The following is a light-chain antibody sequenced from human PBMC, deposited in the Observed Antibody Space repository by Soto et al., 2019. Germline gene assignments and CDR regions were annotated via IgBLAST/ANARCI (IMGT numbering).Light chain of an antibody. CDR2: VAS. V-gene: IGKV1-27*01. J-gene: IGKJ1*01. CDR3: QKYNSAPRT. CDR1: QGISNY. Sequence: DIQMIPSPSSLSASVGDRVTITGRASQGISNYLAWYQQKPGKVPKLLIYVASTLQSGVPSRFSGSGSGTDFTLNISSLQPEDVATYYCQKYNSAPRTFGQGTKVDIK.